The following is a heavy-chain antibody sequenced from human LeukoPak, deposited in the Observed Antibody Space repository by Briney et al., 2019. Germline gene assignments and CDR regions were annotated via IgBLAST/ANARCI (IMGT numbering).Heavy chain of an antibody. V-gene: IGHV4-39*07. CDR3: ARTSYDFWSGYYLEYYYYYGMDV. CDR1: GGSISGSSYY. D-gene: IGHD3-3*01. CDR2: IYYSGST. J-gene: IGHJ6*02. Sequence: SETLSLTCTVSGGSISGSSYYWGWIRQPPGKGLEWIGSIYYSGSTYYNPSLRSRVTISVDTSKNQFSLKLSSVTAADTAVYYCARTSYDFWSGYYLEYYYYYGMDVWGQGTTVTVSS.